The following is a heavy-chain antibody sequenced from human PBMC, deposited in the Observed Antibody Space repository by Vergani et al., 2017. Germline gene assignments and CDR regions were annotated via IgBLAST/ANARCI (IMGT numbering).Heavy chain of an antibody. Sequence: QLQLQESGSGLVKPSQTLALTCAVSGDSITNGGFSWNWIRQPPGKGPEGIGYIFPSGNSDYNPSLKNRVSISLDKSKNQFSLWVNSVTAADTAVYFCARASXRALVGYYYYMDVWGKGKTVVVSS. D-gene: IGHD3-16*02. CDR2: IFPSGNS. J-gene: IGHJ6*03. V-gene: IGHV4-30-2*01. CDR1: GDSITNGGFS. CDR3: ARASXRALVGYYYYMDV.